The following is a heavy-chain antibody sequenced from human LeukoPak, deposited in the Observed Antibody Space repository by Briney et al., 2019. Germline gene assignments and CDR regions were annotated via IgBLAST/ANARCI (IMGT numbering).Heavy chain of an antibody. CDR2: MNPNSGNR. J-gene: IGHJ4*02. Sequence: GASVKVSCKASGYTFTSYDINWVRQATGQGLEWMGWMNPNSGNRGYAQKFKGRVTMTRNTSITTAYMELSSLRSGDTAVYYCARFAVHRRLAVAGQFGLDYWGQGTLVTVSS. V-gene: IGHV1-8*01. D-gene: IGHD6-19*01. CDR1: GYTFTSYD. CDR3: ARFAVHRRLAVAGQFGLDY.